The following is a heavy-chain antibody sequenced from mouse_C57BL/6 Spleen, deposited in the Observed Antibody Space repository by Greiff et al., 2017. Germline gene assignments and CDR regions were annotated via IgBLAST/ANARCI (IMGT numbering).Heavy chain of an antibody. Sequence: QVQLQPPGAELVKPGASVTLSCTASGYTFTSYWMHWVRQRPGQGLEWIGMIHPSSGSTNYNEKLKSKATLTGDKSFSTAYMQLSSRTSDDSAVEYCARSGNYPAWFADWGKGTLVTVSA. V-gene: IGHV1-64*01. D-gene: IGHD2-1*01. CDR2: IHPSSGST. J-gene: IGHJ3*01. CDR3: ARSGNYPAWFAD. CDR1: GYTFTSYW.